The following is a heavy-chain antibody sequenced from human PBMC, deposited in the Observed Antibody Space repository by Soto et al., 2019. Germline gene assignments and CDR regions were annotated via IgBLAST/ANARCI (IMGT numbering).Heavy chain of an antibody. CDR2: ISGSGGST. V-gene: IGHV3-23*01. CDR1: GFTYSNYA. J-gene: IGHJ4*02. CDR3: AKDQGSSWYEIDY. D-gene: IGHD6-13*01. Sequence: EVQLLESGEGLVQPGGSLRLSCAASGFTYSNYAVTWVRQAPGKRLEWVSTISGSGGSTYYADTVKGRFTISRDNSKNTLYLQMNSLRAEDTAVYYCAKDQGSSWYEIDYWGQGTLVTVSS.